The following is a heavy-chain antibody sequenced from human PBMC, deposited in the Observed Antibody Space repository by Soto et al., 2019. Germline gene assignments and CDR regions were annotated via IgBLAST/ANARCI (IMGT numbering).Heavy chain of an antibody. CDR1: GFTFTTFW. Sequence: GGSLRLSCAASGFTFTTFWMSWVRQSPGKGLEWVANIKHDVSETYYADSVKGRFTISRDNAKNSLFLQMNTLRTEDTAVYYCARDFATHCSGSTCYPYDYWGQGARVTVSS. V-gene: IGHV3-7*03. CDR2: IKHDVSET. J-gene: IGHJ4*02. CDR3: ARDFATHCSGSTCYPYDY. D-gene: IGHD2-15*01.